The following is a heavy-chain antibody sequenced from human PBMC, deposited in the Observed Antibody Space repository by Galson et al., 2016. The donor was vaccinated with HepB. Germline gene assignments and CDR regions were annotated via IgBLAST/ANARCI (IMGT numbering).Heavy chain of an antibody. CDR2: INQDGSEK. D-gene: IGHD2-2*01. V-gene: IGHV3-7*01. J-gene: IGHJ6*02. CDR3: ARWGDDCSSTSCHPHSMDV. Sequence: SLRLSCATSGFTFSRYWMSWVRQAPGKGLEWVANINQDGSEKYYVDSVQGRLTISRDNAKNSLYLQMNSLRVEDTALYYCARWGDDCSSTSCHPHSMDVWGQGTTVIASS. CDR1: GFTFSRYW.